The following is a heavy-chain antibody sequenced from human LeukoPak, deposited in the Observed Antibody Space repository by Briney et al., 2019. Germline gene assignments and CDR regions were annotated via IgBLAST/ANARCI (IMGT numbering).Heavy chain of an antibody. V-gene: IGHV3-23*01. J-gene: IGHJ4*02. Sequence: GGSLRLSCVASGFTFGKYWMSWVRQAPGKGLEWVSAISGSGGSTYYADSVKGRFTISRDNSKNTLYLQMNSLRAEDTAVYHCAKVSGYSYGYSDYWGQGTQVTVSS. CDR3: AKVSGYSYGYSDY. D-gene: IGHD5-18*01. CDR2: ISGSGGST. CDR1: GFTFGKYW.